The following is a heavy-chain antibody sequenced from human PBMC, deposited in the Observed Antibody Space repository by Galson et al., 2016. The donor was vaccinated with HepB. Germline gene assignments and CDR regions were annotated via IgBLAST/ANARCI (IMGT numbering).Heavy chain of an antibody. CDR2: IFYSGTP. CDR1: SGSISSSSYY. V-gene: IGHV4-39*07. CDR3: ARYRRDYIRGVPPYYFDY. J-gene: IGHJ4*02. D-gene: IGHD3-16*01. Sequence: SETLSLTCIVSSGSISSSSYYWGWIRQPPGKGLEWIGSIFYSGTPYYNPSLESRVTMSVDTSKNQFSLRRSSMTAADTAVYYFARYRRDYIRGVPPYYFDYWAQGTLVTVSS.